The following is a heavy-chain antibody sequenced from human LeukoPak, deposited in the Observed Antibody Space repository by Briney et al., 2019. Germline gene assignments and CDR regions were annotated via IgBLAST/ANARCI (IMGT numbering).Heavy chain of an antibody. J-gene: IGHJ3*01. D-gene: IGHD4-23*01. V-gene: IGHV1-18*01. CDR3: ARDMSTRVTPISYAIDV. CDR1: GYTFTSYG. Sequence: GASVKVSCKASGYTFTSYGISWVRQAPGQGLEWMGWISAYNGNTNYAQKLQGRVTMTRDTSTTTVYLELSSLRSDDTAVYYCARDMSTRVTPISYAIDVWGQGTMVTVSS. CDR2: ISAYNGNT.